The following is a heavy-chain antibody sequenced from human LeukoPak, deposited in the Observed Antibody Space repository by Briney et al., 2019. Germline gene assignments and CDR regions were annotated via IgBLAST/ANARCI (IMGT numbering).Heavy chain of an antibody. V-gene: IGHV3-48*04. CDR3: ARDRGVGAREYYFDY. Sequence: PGGSLRLSCAASRFTFSSYSTNWVRQAPGKGLEWVSYISSSGSTIYYADSVKGRFTISRDNAKNSLYLQMNSLRAEDTAVYYCARDRGVGAREYYFDYWGQGTLVTVSS. CDR2: ISSSGSTI. CDR1: RFTFSSYS. D-gene: IGHD1-26*01. J-gene: IGHJ4*02.